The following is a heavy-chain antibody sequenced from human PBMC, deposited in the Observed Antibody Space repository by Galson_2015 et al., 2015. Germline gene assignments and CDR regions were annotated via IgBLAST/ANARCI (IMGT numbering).Heavy chain of an antibody. Sequence: VKVSCKASGGTFSSYAISWVRQAPGQGLEWMGGIIPIFGTANYAQKFQGRVTITADESTSTAYMELSSLRSEDTAVYYCARGWDGGYYFDYWGQGTLVTVSS. V-gene: IGHV1-69*01. CDR2: IIPIFGTA. D-gene: IGHD3-16*01. CDR1: GGTFSSYA. J-gene: IGHJ4*02. CDR3: ARGWDGGYYFDY.